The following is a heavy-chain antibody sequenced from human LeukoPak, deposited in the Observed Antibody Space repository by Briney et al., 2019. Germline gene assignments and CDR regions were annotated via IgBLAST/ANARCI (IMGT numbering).Heavy chain of an antibody. CDR2: ISGSGGST. CDR1: GGSVSSGSYY. CDR3: ARAPIYTLLDY. V-gene: IGHV3-23*01. Sequence: ETLSLTCTVSGGSVSSGSYYWSWIRQPPGKGLEWVSAISGSGGSTYYADSVKGRFTIPRDNSKNTLYLQMNSLRAEDTAVYYCARAPIYTLLDYWGQGTLVTVSS. D-gene: IGHD2-2*02. J-gene: IGHJ4*02.